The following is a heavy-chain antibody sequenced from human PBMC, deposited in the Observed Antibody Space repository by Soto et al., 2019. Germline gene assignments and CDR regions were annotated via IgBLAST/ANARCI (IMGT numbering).Heavy chain of an antibody. D-gene: IGHD1-26*01. J-gene: IGHJ6*01. Sequence: GASVKVSCKASGGSFSSYAISWVRQAPGQGLEWIGGIVPIIGTANYAEKVQGRVTITADKSTSTAYMELSSLRSEDTAVYYCAAGQGVGATPSYYYYGMDVWGQGTTVTVSS. CDR2: IVPIIGTA. CDR1: GGSFSSYA. CDR3: AAGQGVGATPSYYYYGMDV. V-gene: IGHV1-69*06.